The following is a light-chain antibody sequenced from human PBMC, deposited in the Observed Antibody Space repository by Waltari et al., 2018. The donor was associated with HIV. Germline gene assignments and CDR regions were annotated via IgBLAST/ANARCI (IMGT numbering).Light chain of an antibody. CDR3: SSYSARGFVV. V-gene: IGLV2-14*01. CDR2: EVY. CDR1: PSALLDFTF. J-gene: IGLJ3*02. Sequence: HSALTQPASVSGSPGQSITLSCTGPPSALLDFTFVSCYHQSPGRAPKLIIFEVYSRPSGISDRFSGSKSGVTASLTISALRAEDEADYFCSSYSARGFVVFGGGTKVTVL.